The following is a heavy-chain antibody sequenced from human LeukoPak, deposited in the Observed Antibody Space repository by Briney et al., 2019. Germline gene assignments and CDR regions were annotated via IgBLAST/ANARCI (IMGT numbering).Heavy chain of an antibody. CDR3: AKNDYDYVWGSSLRGWFDP. J-gene: IGHJ5*02. V-gene: IGHV4-59*01. CDR1: GGSISGYY. Sequence: PSETLSLTCTVSGGSISGYYWSWLRQPPGKGLEWIGYIYYSGSSNYNPSLKSRVSISVDTSKNQFSLKLSSVTAVDTAVYYCAKNDYDYVWGSSLRGWFDPWGQGTLVTVSS. CDR2: IYYSGSS. D-gene: IGHD3-16*01.